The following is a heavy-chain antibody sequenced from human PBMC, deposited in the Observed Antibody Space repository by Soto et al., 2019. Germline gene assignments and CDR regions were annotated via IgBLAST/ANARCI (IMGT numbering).Heavy chain of an antibody. CDR1: GGSISSSNW. CDR2: IYHSGST. D-gene: IGHD1-26*01. V-gene: IGHV4-4*02. J-gene: IGHJ3*02. CDR3: ASSPRYSGSYYRTGGRSGAFDI. Sequence: KTSETLSLTCAVSGGSISSSNWWSWVRQPPGKGLEWIGEIYHSGSTNYNPSLKSRVTISVDKSKNQFSLKLSSVTAADTAVYYCASSPRYSGSYYRTGGRSGAFDIWGQGTMVTVSS.